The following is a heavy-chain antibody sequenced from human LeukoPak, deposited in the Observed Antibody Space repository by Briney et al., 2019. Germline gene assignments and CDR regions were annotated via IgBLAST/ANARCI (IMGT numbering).Heavy chain of an antibody. CDR2: IYYSGST. V-gene: IGHV4-39*01. CDR1: GGSISSSSYY. Sequence: SETLSLTCTVSGGSISSSSYYWGWIRQPPGKGLEWIGSIYYSGSTYYNPSLKSRVTISVDTSKNQFSLKMSSVTAADTAAYYCARRDLADLDPWGQGTLVTVSS. J-gene: IGHJ5*02. CDR3: ARRDLADLDP.